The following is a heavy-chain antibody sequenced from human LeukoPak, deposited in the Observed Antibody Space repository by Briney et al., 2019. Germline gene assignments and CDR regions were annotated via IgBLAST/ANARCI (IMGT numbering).Heavy chain of an antibody. CDR2: IKQDGSEK. D-gene: IGHD2-8*01. J-gene: IGHJ4*02. Sequence: GGSLRLSCAASGFTFTTYWMNWVRQAPGKGLEWVATIKQDGSEKYYVDSVKGRFTISRDNTKNPLYLQMNSLRVEDTAVYYCARRPNGGFDYWGQGTLVTVSS. CDR3: ARRPNGGFDY. CDR1: GFTFTTYW. V-gene: IGHV3-7*01.